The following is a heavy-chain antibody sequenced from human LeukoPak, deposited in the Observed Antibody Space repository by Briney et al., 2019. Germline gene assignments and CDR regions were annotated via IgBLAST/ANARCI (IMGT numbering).Heavy chain of an antibody. CDR2: ISGSGDST. V-gene: IGHV3-23*01. Sequence: GGSLRLSCAASGFTFSSYAMSWVRQAPGMGLEWVSVISGSGDSTHYADSVKGRFTISRDNSKTTLYVQMNSLRAEDTAVYYCATHGSGSYYNAPDYWGQGTLVTVSS. J-gene: IGHJ4*02. CDR3: ATHGSGSYYNAPDY. CDR1: GFTFSSYA. D-gene: IGHD3-10*01.